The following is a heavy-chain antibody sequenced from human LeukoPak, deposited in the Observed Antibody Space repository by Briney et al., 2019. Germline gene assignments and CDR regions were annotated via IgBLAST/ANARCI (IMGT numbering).Heavy chain of an antibody. CDR2: IYHTGST. V-gene: IGHV4-38-2*01. D-gene: IGHD3-16*02. CDR3: ARDKDDYVWGTYRW. J-gene: IGHJ4*02. CDR1: GYSISSGYY. Sequence: SETLSLTCAVSGYSISSGYYWGWVRQAPGKGREWIGSIYHTGSTDYNPSLKSRLTISVDMSKNQFSLNLRSVTAADTAVYYCARDKDDYVWGTYRWWGQGMLVTVSS.